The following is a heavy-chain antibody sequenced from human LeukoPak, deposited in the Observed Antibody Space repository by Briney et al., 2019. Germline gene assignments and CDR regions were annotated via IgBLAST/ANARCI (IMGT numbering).Heavy chain of an antibody. CDR3: ARDRKSGEWDLVP. Sequence: GGSLRLSCNVSGFAFSGYAMSWFRQAPGKGLEWVSYISGSSSTKYYADSVKGRFIISRDNAKNSLYLQMNSLRAEDTAVYYCARDRKSGEWDLVPWGQGTLVTVSS. V-gene: IGHV3-48*01. CDR2: ISGSSSTK. CDR1: GFAFSGYA. J-gene: IGHJ4*02. D-gene: IGHD1-26*01.